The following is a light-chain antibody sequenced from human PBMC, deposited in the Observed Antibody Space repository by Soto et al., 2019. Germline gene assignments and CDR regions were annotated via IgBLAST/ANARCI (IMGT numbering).Light chain of an antibody. V-gene: IGKV2-28*01. J-gene: IGKJ2*01. CDR2: LGS. Sequence: DIVMTQSPLSLPVTPGEPASISCRSSQSLLHSNGYNYLDWYLQKPGQSPQLLIYLGSNRASGVPDRFSGSGSDTDFTLKISRVEADDVGVYYCIQALQTPPMYTFGQGTKLEIK. CDR3: IQALQTPPMYT. CDR1: QSLLHSNGYNY.